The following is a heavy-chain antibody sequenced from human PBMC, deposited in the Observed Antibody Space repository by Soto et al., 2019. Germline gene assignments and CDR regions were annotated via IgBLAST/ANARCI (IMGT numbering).Heavy chain of an antibody. Sequence: ASVKVSCKASGYTFTKYCMHWVRQAPGQGLEWMGVIFPSDGSTIYAQKFQGRVSMTRDTSTSTVYMELSSLRSDDTTVYYCARGPLNVGFYYFDYWGQGTPVTVSS. CDR2: IFPSDGST. J-gene: IGHJ4*02. CDR3: ARGPLNVGFYYFDY. V-gene: IGHV1-46*03. CDR1: GYTFTKYC. D-gene: IGHD3-10*02.